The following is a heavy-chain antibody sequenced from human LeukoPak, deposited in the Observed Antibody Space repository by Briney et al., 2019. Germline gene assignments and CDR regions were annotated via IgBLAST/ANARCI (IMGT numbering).Heavy chain of an antibody. CDR3: ANNRASLDY. CDR1: GFTFSSHW. J-gene: IGHJ4*02. D-gene: IGHD2/OR15-2a*01. CDR2: INQDGSEK. Sequence: GGSLRLSCAASGFTFSSHWMNWVRQAPGKGLEWVANINQDGSEKNCVDSVKGRFTISRDNAKNSLYLQMNSLRAEDTAVYYCANNRASLDYWGQGTLVTVSS. V-gene: IGHV3-7*02.